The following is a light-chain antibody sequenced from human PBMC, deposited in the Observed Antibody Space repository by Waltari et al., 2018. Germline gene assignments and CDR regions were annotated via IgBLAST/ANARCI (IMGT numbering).Light chain of an antibody. J-gene: IGKJ1*01. Sequence: EIVLTQSPATLSLSPGVRATLSCRASQSDRRYLACYQQKPGQAPRLLPYDASNRATGIPARFSGGESGTDFTLTISSLAPEEFAVYYCQRRSSWPPTFGQGTKVEIK. CDR3: QRRSSWPPT. CDR1: QSDRRY. V-gene: IGKV3-11*01. CDR2: DAS.